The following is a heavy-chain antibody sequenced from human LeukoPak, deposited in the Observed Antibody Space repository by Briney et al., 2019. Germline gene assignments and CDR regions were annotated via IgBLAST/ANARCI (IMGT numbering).Heavy chain of an antibody. D-gene: IGHD3-16*01. CDR1: GFTFDDYA. CDR3: ARGGGLDV. J-gene: IGHJ6*02. Sequence: GGSLRLSCAASGFTFDDYAMHWARQAPGKGLEWVASINHNGNVNYYVDSVKGRFTISRDNAKNSLYLQMSNLRAEDTAVYFCARGGGLDVWGQGATVTVSS. CDR2: INHNGNVN. V-gene: IGHV3-7*03.